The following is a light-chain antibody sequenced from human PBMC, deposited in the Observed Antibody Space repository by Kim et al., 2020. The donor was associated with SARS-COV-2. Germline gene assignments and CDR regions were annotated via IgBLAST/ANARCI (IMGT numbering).Light chain of an antibody. CDR3: QQYTTSPPAYT. CDR2: GAS. V-gene: IGKV3-20*01. J-gene: IGKJ2*01. CDR1: QSISSEF. Sequence: QGERATLSCRASQSISSEFLAWYQQISGQPPRLLIFGASNRAAGIPDRFSGGGSGTDFTLTITRLEPADSAVYYCQQYTTSPPAYTFGQGTKLEIK.